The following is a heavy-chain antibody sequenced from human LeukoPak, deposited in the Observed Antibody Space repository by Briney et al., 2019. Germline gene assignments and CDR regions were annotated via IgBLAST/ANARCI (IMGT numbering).Heavy chain of an antibody. J-gene: IGHJ3*02. Sequence: ASVQVSCKASGYTFTGYYMHWVRQAPGQGLEWMGWINPNSGGTNYAQKFQGRVTMTRDTSISTAYMELSRLRSDDTAVYYCARCPSGYDDFDIWGQGTMVTVSS. CDR3: ARCPSGYDDFDI. CDR1: GYTFTGYY. CDR2: INPNSGGT. V-gene: IGHV1-2*02. D-gene: IGHD1-26*01.